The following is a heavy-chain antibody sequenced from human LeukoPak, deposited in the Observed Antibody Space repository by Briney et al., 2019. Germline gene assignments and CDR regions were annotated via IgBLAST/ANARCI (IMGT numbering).Heavy chain of an antibody. J-gene: IGHJ4*02. V-gene: IGHV3-48*02. Sequence: GGSLRLSCAASGFTFSSYSMNWVRQAPGKGLEWVSYISSSSSTIYYADSVKGRFTISRDNAKNSLYLQMSSLRDEDTAVYYCARDGSTYYYDSSGYYWGQGTLVTVSS. CDR1: GFTFSSYS. CDR2: ISSSSSTI. D-gene: IGHD3-22*01. CDR3: ARDGSTYYYDSSGYY.